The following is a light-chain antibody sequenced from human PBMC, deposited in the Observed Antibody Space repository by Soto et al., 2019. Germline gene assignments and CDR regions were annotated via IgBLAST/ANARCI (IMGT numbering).Light chain of an antibody. J-gene: IGLJ3*02. V-gene: IGLV2-11*01. CDR1: SGDVGAYDR. CDR2: DVT. Sequence: QSVLTQPRSVSGSPGQSVTISCTGTSGDVGAYDRVSWYQHHPTKAPKLIIYDVTNRPSGVPYRFSGSKSGNTASLTISGLQAEDEADYYCCSHAGGSSWVFGGGTKLTVL. CDR3: CSHAGGSSWV.